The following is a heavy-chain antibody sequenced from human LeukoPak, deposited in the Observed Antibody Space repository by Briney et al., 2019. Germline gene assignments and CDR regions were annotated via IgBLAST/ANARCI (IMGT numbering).Heavy chain of an antibody. CDR3: ARDVRVRGVIISDY. Sequence: SGTLSLTCAVSGGSISSTNWWTWVRQPPGKGLEWIGEVDHSGYTNYNPSLKSRVTISVDKSKNHFSLKLSSVTAADTAIYYCARDVRVRGVIISDYWGQGTLVTVSS. CDR2: VDHSGYT. J-gene: IGHJ4*02. CDR1: GGSISSTNW. D-gene: IGHD3-10*01. V-gene: IGHV4-4*02.